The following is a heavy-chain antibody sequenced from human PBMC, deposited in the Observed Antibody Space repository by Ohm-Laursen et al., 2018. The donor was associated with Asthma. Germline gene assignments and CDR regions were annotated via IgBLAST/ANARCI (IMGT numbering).Heavy chain of an antibody. CDR3: ARDPQGKWLQLVP. Sequence: GSLRLSCSASGFTFSSYSMNWVRQAPGKGLEWVSSISSSSSYIYYADSVKGRFTISRDNAKNSLYLQMNSLRAEDTAVYYCARDPQGKWLQLVPWGQGTLVTVSS. J-gene: IGHJ5*02. V-gene: IGHV3-21*01. CDR1: GFTFSSYS. D-gene: IGHD5-24*01. CDR2: ISSSSSYI.